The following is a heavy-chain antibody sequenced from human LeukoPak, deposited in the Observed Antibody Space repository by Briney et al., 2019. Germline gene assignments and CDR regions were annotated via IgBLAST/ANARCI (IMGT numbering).Heavy chain of an antibody. Sequence: PSETLSLTCTVSGGSISSGGHSWSWIRQPPGKGLEWIGYIYYSGSTNYNPSLKSRVTISVDTSKNQFSLKLSSVTAADTAVYYCARGRSGYYDSSGVLDYWGQGTLVTVSS. J-gene: IGHJ4*02. CDR3: ARGRSGYYDSSGVLDY. V-gene: IGHV4-61*08. CDR1: GGSISSGGHS. CDR2: IYYSGST. D-gene: IGHD3-22*01.